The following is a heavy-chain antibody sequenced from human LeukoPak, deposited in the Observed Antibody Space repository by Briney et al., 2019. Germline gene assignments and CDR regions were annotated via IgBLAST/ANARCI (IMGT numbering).Heavy chain of an antibody. D-gene: IGHD6-13*01. CDR1: GFTFSVSA. CDR3: TRHSPDNIIAAAGHYYYYYYMDV. J-gene: IGHJ6*03. Sequence: GGSLRLSCAASGFTFSVSAMYWVRQASGKGLEWVGRIRSKANSYVTAYAASVKGRFTISRDDSKNTAYLQMNSLKTEDTAVYYCTRHSPDNIIAAAGHYYYYYYMDVWGKGTTVTVSS. CDR2: IRSKANSYVT. V-gene: IGHV3-73*01.